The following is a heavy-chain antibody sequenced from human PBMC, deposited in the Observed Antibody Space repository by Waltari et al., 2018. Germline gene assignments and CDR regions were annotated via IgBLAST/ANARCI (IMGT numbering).Heavy chain of an antibody. J-gene: IGHJ5*02. V-gene: IGHV3-30*19. D-gene: IGHD3-10*01. CDR1: GSSLGTYG. CDR3: AKDAFGNTYLDR. Sequence: QVQLVESGGGVVQPGMSLRLSCAASGSSLGTYGMHWVRQAPGKGRGLGALIFFGGGDSFYAESGRGRFTISRDNSKNTLYLDINSLRLDYTAIYYCAKDAFGNTYLDRWGQGTLVTVSS. CDR2: IFFGGGDS.